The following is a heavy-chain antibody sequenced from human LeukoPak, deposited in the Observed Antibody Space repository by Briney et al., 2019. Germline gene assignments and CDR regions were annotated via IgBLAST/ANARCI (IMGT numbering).Heavy chain of an antibody. V-gene: IGHV3-66*04. J-gene: IGHJ4*02. CDR1: GFTVSSNY. D-gene: IGHD7-27*01. CDR2: IYSGGST. Sequence: PGGSLRLSCAASGFTVSSNYMLWVRQAPGKGLEWVSIIYSGGSTYYADSVKGRFTISRDNSKNTLYLQMNSLRAEDTAVYYCARLTNRAIDYWGQGTLVTVSS. CDR3: ARLTNRAIDY.